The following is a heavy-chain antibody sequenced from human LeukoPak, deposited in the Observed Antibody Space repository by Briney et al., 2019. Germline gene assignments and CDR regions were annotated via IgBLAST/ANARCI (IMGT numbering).Heavy chain of an antibody. CDR2: IYSGGST. V-gene: IGHV3-53*01. CDR3: AKDSRRYSYGYPDY. J-gene: IGHJ4*02. CDR1: GFTVSSNY. Sequence: PGGSLRLSCAASGFTVSSNYMSWVRQAPGKGLEWVSIIYSGGSTFYADSVKGRFTISRDNSKNTLYLQMNSLRAEDTAVYYCAKDSRRYSYGYPDYWGQGTLVTVSS. D-gene: IGHD5-18*01.